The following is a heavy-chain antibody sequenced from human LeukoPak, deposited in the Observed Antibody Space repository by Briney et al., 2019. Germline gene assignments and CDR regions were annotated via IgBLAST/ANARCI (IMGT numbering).Heavy chain of an antibody. J-gene: IGHJ6*03. Sequence: NPSETLSLTCTVSGGSISSGDYYWSWIRQPPGKGLEWIGDIYYSGSTYYNPSLKSRVTISVDTSKNQFSLKLSSVTAADTAVYYCASMIQDYYYYYYMDVWGKGTTVTVSS. CDR3: ASMIQDYYYYYYMDV. CDR2: IYYSGST. D-gene: IGHD3-16*01. CDR1: GGSISSGDYY. V-gene: IGHV4-30-4*08.